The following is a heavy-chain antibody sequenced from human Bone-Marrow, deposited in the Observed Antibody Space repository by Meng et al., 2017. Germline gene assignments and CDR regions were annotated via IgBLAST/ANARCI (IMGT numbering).Heavy chain of an antibody. CDR1: GYLFTSYP. Sequence: ASVKVSCKASGYLFTSYPIYWVRQTPGQSLQWMGWINAGNGDRRYSQSFQGRVTITADKSTSTAYMELSSLRSEDTAVYYCASPGGYSYGPYYFDYWGQGTLVTVSS. CDR2: INAGNGDR. CDR3: ASPGGYSYGPYYFDY. D-gene: IGHD5-18*01. V-gene: IGHV1-3*01. J-gene: IGHJ4*02.